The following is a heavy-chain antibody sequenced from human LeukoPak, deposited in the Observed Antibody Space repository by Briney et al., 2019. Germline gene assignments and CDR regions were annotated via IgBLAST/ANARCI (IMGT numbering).Heavy chain of an antibody. J-gene: IGHJ6*02. CDR1: GYTFTGYY. D-gene: IGHD3-9*01. V-gene: IGHV1-2*02. Sequence: ASVKVSCKASGYTFTGYYMHWVRQAPGRGLEWMGWINPNSGGTNYAQKFQGRVTMTRDTSISTAYMELSRLRSDDTAVYYCARVYGYYDILTGQGTQEDPYYYGMDVWGQGTTVTVSS. CDR3: ARVYGYYDILTGQGTQEDPYYYGMDV. CDR2: INPNSGGT.